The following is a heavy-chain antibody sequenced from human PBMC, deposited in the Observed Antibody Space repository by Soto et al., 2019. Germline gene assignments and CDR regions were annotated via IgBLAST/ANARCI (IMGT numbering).Heavy chain of an antibody. CDR1: GYNFTAFW. CDR2: IDPSDSYT. V-gene: IGHV5-10-1*01. J-gene: IGHJ5*01. Sequence: PGESLKISCKASGYNFTAFWIHWVRQTPGKGLEWLGKIDPSDSYTNYSPSFEGHVTISTDKSTTTAFLQWSSLRASDTALYYCARVHKNWFDSWAQGTMVTGSS. CDR3: ARVHKNWFDS.